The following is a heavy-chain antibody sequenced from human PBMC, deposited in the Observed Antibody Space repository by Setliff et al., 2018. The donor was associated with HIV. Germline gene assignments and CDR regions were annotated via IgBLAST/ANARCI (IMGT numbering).Heavy chain of an antibody. CDR2: FDPEDGNT. J-gene: IGHJ3*02. CDR1: GYTLTELS. Sequence: ASVKVSCKVSGYTLTELSRHWVRQAPGKGLEWMGGFDPEDGNTIYAQKFQGRVTMTADTSTDTAYMELSSLRSEDTAVYYCATVSHTNVAAHDAFDIWGQGTMVIVSS. D-gene: IGHD6-19*01. CDR3: ATVSHTNVAAHDAFDI. V-gene: IGHV1-24*01.